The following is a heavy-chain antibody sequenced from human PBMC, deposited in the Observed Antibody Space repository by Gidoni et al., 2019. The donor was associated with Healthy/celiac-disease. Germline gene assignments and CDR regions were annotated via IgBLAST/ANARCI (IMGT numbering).Heavy chain of an antibody. Sequence: QVQLVQSGAEVKKPGASVKVSCMASGYTFTTYYMHWVRQAPGQGLEWMGVINPSGGRTNYAQKFQGRVTLTRETSTSTVYMELSSLRSEDTAVYYCARTITTINYYFEFWGQGTLVTVSS. D-gene: IGHD4-4*01. CDR3: ARTITTINYYFEF. V-gene: IGHV1-46*01. CDR1: GYTFTTYY. CDR2: INPSGGRT. J-gene: IGHJ4*02.